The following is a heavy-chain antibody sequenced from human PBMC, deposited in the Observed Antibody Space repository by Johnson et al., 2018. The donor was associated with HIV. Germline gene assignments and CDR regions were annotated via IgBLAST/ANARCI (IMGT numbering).Heavy chain of an antibody. CDR3: ARDESSRLQLTGNDAFDV. CDR1: GFTFSSYA. Sequence: MLLVESGGGVVQPGRSLRLSCAASGFTFSSYAMHWVRQAPGKGLEWVSAISGSGGSTYYADSVKGRFTISRDNSKNTLYLQMNSLVAEDTAVYYCARDESSRLQLTGNDAFDVWGQGTMVTVSS. V-gene: IGHV3-23*04. J-gene: IGHJ3*01. CDR2: ISGSGGST. D-gene: IGHD6-13*01.